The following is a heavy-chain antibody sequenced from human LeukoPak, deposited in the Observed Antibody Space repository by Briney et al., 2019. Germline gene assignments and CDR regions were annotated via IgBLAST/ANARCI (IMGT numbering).Heavy chain of an antibody. CDR2: ISGSGGST. D-gene: IGHD3-22*01. CDR3: AKVGYDSSGYPSDY. Sequence: GGSLRLSCAASGFTFSSYAMSWVRQAPGKGLEWVSAISGSGGSTYYADSAKGRFTISRDNSKNTLYLQMNSLRAEDTAVYYCAKVGYDSSGYPSDYWGQGTLVTVSS. V-gene: IGHV3-23*01. CDR1: GFTFSSYA. J-gene: IGHJ4*02.